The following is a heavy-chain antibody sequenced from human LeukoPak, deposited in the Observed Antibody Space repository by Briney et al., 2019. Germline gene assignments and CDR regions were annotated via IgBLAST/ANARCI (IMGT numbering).Heavy chain of an antibody. J-gene: IGHJ6*03. CDR1: GFNFSSYW. CDR2: IKQDGSVK. D-gene: IGHD1-26*01. Sequence: GGSLRLSCAASGFNFSSYWMIWVRQAPGKGLEWVANIKQDGSVKNYVDSVKGRFTISRDNAKNSLYLRMNSLGADDTAVYYCAKRYSGSYNYYYMDVWGKGTTVTVSS. CDR3: AKRYSGSYNYYYMDV. V-gene: IGHV3-7*01.